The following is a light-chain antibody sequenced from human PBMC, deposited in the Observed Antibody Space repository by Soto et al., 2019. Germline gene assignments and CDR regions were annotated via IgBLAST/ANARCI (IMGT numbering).Light chain of an antibody. CDR3: QSYDTSLLRV. CDR2: GNT. V-gene: IGLV1-40*01. Sequence: QSALTQPPSVSGAPGQRVTISCTGSSSNIGAGYEVHWYQQLPGTAPKLLIYGNTNRPSGVPDRFSGSRSGTSASLTITGLQAEDEADYYCQSYDTSLLRVFGGGTKVTVL. J-gene: IGLJ3*02. CDR1: SSNIGAGYE.